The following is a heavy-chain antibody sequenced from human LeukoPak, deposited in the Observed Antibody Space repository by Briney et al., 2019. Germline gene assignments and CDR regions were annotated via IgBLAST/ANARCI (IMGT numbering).Heavy chain of an antibody. CDR3: ARHRPGERRFDP. CDR1: DGSIRNDY. J-gene: IGHJ5*02. CDR2: INYSGNT. V-gene: IGHV4-59*08. Sequence: SETLSLPCDVSDGSIRNDYWSWIQQPPGKGLEWIAYINYSGNTNYNPSLESRVTISADTSKNLFSLKVTSVTDADTAVYYCARHRPGERRFDPWGQGTLVTVSS. D-gene: IGHD3-16*01.